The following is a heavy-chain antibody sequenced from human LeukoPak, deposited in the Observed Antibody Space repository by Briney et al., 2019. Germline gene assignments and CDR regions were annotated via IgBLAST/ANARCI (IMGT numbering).Heavy chain of an antibody. Sequence: GGSLRLSCAASGFTVSSNYMSWVRQAPGKGLEWVSVIYSGGRTYYADSVKGRFTISRDNSKNTLYLQMNSLRSEDTAVYYCARTLPRYYYDSSGYYRPVSPPFDYWGQGTLVTVSS. D-gene: IGHD3-22*01. J-gene: IGHJ4*02. CDR3: ARTLPRYYYDSSGYYRPVSPPFDY. CDR1: GFTVSSNY. V-gene: IGHV3-53*05. CDR2: IYSGGRT.